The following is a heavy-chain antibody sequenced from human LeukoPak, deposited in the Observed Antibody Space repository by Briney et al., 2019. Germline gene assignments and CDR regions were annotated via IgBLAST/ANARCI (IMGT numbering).Heavy chain of an antibody. D-gene: IGHD3-10*01. J-gene: IGHJ5*02. CDR3: ARVIARFGSLYNWFDP. CDR1: GYSFTSYW. V-gene: IGHV5-51*01. CDR2: IYPGDSDT. Sequence: GESLKISCKGSGYSFTSYWIGWVRQMPGKGLEWMGIIYPGDSDTRYSPSFQGQVTISADKSISTAYLQWSSPKASDTAMYYCARVIARFGSLYNWFDPWGQGTLVTVSS.